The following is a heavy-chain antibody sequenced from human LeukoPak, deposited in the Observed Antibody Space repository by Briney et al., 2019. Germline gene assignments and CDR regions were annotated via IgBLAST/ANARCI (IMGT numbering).Heavy chain of an antibody. J-gene: IGHJ4*02. CDR3: ARVWFGYFFQ. D-gene: IGHD3-10*01. CDR1: GFDISYNY. CDR2: IHTGGTT. V-gene: IGHV3-53*01. Sequence: GGSLRLSCVASGFDISYNYVGWVRQAPGKGLEWVSVIHTGGTTHYADSVKGRFTISKDNSNNTVFLQMNSVRVEDTAVYYCARVWFGYFFQWGQGALVTVSS.